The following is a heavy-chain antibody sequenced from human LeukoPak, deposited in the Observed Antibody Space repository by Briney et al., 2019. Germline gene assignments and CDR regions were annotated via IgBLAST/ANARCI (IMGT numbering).Heavy chain of an antibody. CDR3: ARNKGGDRTLYYYYYGMDV. V-gene: IGHV1-18*01. D-gene: IGHD4-17*01. CDR2: ISAYNGNT. CDR1: GYTFTSYG. Sequence: GASVTVSCKASGYTFTSYGISWVRQAPGQGLEWMGWISAYNGNTNYAQKLQGRVTMTTDTSTSTAYMELRSLRSDDTAVNYCARNKGGDRTLYYYYYGMDVWGQGTTVTVSS. J-gene: IGHJ6*02.